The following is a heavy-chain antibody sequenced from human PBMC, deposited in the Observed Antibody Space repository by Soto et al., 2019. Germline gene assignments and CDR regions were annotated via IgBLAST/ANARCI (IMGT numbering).Heavy chain of an antibody. CDR3: ARDYADGMLAVAIQGGFDY. V-gene: IGHV3-30-3*01. CDR2: ISYDGSNK. Sequence: QVQLVESGGGVVQPGRSLRLSCAASGFTFSSYAMHWVRQAPGKGLEWVAVISYDGSNKYYADSVKGRFTISRDNSKNTLYLQMNSLRAEDTAVYYCARDYADGMLAVAIQGGFDYWGQGTLVTVSS. D-gene: IGHD6-19*01. CDR1: GFTFSSYA. J-gene: IGHJ4*02.